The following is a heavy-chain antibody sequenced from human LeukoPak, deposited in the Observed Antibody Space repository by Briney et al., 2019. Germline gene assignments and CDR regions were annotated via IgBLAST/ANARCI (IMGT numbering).Heavy chain of an antibody. V-gene: IGHV3-21*01. J-gene: IGHJ4*02. CDR3: ARDSTIFGVALGY. Sequence: PGGSLRLSCAASGFTFSSYAMSWVRQAPGKGLEWVSSISSSSSYIYYADSVKGRFTISRDNAKNSLYLQMNSLRAEDTAVYYCARDSTIFGVALGYWGQGTLVTVSS. CDR1: GFTFSSYA. D-gene: IGHD3-3*01. CDR2: ISSSSSYI.